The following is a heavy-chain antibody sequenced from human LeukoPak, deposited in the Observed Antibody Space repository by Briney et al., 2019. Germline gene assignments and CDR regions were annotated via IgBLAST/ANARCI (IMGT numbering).Heavy chain of an antibody. CDR3: ASTERCSTTCPLDY. V-gene: IGHV4-34*01. CDR1: GGSFRGYY. CDR2: INHSGST. D-gene: IGHD2-2*01. J-gene: IGHJ4*02. Sequence: SETLSLTCTVYGGSFRGYYWSWIRQPPGKGLEWIGEINHSGSTNYNPSLKSRVTISLDTSMKKFSLKLNSVTAADTAVYYCASTERCSTTCPLDYWGQGTLVTVSS.